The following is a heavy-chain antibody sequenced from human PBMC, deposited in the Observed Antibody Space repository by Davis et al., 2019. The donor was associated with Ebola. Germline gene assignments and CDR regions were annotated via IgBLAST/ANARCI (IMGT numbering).Heavy chain of an antibody. CDR3: ARDIGNTILRRYGMDV. Sequence: SETLSLTCAVSGGTISSSNWWRGVCQPPGKGLEWIGEIYHSGSSNYNPSLKSRVTISVDKSKNQFSLKLSSVTAADTAVYYCARDIGNTILRRYGMDVWGQGTTVTVSS. CDR2: IYHSGSS. J-gene: IGHJ6*02. D-gene: IGHD5-24*01. V-gene: IGHV4-4*02. CDR1: GGTISSSNW.